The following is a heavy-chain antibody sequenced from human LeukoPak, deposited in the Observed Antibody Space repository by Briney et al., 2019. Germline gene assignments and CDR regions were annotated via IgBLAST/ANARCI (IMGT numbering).Heavy chain of an antibody. CDR2: INHSGST. V-gene: IGHV4-34*01. CDR3: ARGRYSYGRTFDY. J-gene: IGHJ4*02. CDR1: GGSFSGYY. D-gene: IGHD5-18*01. Sequence: SETLSLTCAVYGGSFSGYYWSWIRQPPGKGLEWTGEINHSGSTNYNPSLKSRVTISVDTSKNQFSLKLSSVTAADTAVYYCARGRYSYGRTFDYWGQGTLVTVSS.